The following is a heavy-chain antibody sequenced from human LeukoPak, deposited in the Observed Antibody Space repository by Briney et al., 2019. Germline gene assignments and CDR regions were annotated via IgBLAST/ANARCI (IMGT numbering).Heavy chain of an antibody. V-gene: IGHV4-61*05. Sequence: SETLSLTCMDPLGSILVDSDCWGCIRQPPGKGLEWIGYIYYTGSTNYNPSLKGRDTITVDTSKNQFSPKENPVTAANTAVYFCAINRYGDVGHFDLWGPGSLVTVSS. CDR2: IYYTGST. J-gene: IGHJ4*02. D-gene: IGHD3-9*01. CDR3: AINRYGDVGHFDL. CDR1: LGSILVDSDC.